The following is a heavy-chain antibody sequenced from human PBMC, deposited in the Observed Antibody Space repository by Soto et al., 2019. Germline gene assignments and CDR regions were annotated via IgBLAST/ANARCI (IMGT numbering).Heavy chain of an antibody. D-gene: IGHD3-22*01. V-gene: IGHV4-30-4*01. CDR1: GGSISSGYYY. Sequence: QVQLHDAGPGLVKPSQTLSLTCTVSGGSISSGYYYWSWIRQPPGKGLEWIGYIDESGRTYYNPSLKSRGTIPVDTSNNQLSRKLGAVTAADTSVYDCARALITMRVVAAGMSNWFYPSGQGTLVTVSS. CDR3: ARALITMRVVAAGMSNWFYP. J-gene: IGHJ5*02. CDR2: IDESGRT.